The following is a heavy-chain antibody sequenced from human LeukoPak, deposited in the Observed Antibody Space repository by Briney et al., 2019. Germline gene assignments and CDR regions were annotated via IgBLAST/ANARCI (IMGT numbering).Heavy chain of an antibody. CDR2: IYSGGDT. CDR1: GFTVSTNP. D-gene: IGHD2-15*01. J-gene: IGHJ4*02. Sequence: GGSLRLSCTVSGFTVSTNPWSWVRQAPGKGVEWVSFIYSGGDTHYSDSVKGRFTISRDNSKSTLYLQMNSLRPEDTAIYYCSRRAGEYSHPYDYWGQGTLVTVSS. CDR3: SRRAGEYSHPYDY. V-gene: IGHV3-53*01.